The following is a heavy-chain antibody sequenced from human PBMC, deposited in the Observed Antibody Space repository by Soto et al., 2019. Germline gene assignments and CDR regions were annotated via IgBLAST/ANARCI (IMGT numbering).Heavy chain of an antibody. V-gene: IGHV3-23*01. CDR3: VRGISFYWDY. J-gene: IGHJ4*02. CDR1: GFIFSNYA. Sequence: EVQLLDSGGGLVQPGESLTLACAASGFIFSNYAMSWLRQAPGKGLEWVSGISVGDGPTYYADSVKGRFTISRDSSRNTLYLQMNSLRADDKALYYCVRGISFYWDYWGQGTLVTVS. CDR2: ISVGDGPT. D-gene: IGHD3-3*02.